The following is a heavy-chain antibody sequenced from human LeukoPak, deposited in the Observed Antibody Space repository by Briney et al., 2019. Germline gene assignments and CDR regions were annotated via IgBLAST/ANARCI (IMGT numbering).Heavy chain of an antibody. J-gene: IGHJ4*02. Sequence: ASVKVSCKASGYTFTSYGISWVRQAPGQGLEWMGWISAYNGNTNYAQKLQGRVTMTRDTSISTAYMELSRLRSDDTAVYYCARDYRLNSGSYFPFDYWGQGTLVTVSS. CDR2: ISAYNGNT. V-gene: IGHV1-18*01. CDR3: ARDYRLNSGSYFPFDY. D-gene: IGHD1-26*01. CDR1: GYTFTSYG.